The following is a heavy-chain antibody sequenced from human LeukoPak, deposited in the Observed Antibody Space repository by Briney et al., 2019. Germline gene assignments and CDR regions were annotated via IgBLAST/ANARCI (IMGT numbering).Heavy chain of an antibody. V-gene: IGHV3-30*02. CDR2: IRYDGSNK. D-gene: IGHD3-9*01. CDR1: GFTFSSYG. Sequence: GGSLRLSCAASGFTFSSYGMHWVRQAPGKGLEWVAFIRYDGSNKYYADSVKGRFTISRDNSKNTLYLQMNSLRAEDTAVYYCAKDQTELRYFDWSLGYFDYWGQGTLVTVSS. J-gene: IGHJ4*02. CDR3: AKDQTELRYFDWSLGYFDY.